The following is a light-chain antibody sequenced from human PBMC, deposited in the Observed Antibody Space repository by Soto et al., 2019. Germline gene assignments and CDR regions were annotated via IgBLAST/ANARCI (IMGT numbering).Light chain of an antibody. CDR3: QQYGTSPRT. CDR2: GAS. V-gene: IGKV3-20*01. J-gene: IGKJ5*01. CDR1: QSVSSN. Sequence: EIVMTQSPATLSVSPGERATLSCRASQSVSSNLAWYQQKPGQAPSLLIYGASTRATGIPDRFSGSGSGTDFTLTISRLEPEDFAVYICQQYGTSPRTFGQGTRREI.